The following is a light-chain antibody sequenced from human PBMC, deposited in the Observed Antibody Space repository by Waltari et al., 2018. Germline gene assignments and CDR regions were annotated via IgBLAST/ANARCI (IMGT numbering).Light chain of an antibody. Sequence: QSALTQPASVSGSPGQSITFPCTGTSRDVGRYHLVSWFQQPPGKAPKLIIYEVNNRPSGVSPRFSGSKSGNTASLTISGLLAEDEADYYCCSYAGDRNLYVFGSGTKVTVL. V-gene: IGLV2-23*02. CDR2: EVN. CDR1: SRDVGRYHL. J-gene: IGLJ1*01. CDR3: CSYAGDRNLYV.